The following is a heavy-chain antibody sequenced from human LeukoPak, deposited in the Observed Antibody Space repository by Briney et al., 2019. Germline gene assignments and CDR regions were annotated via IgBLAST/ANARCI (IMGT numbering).Heavy chain of an antibody. CDR2: ISSSSTTI. CDR3: ARVVGLLWFGEDRWFDP. V-gene: IGHV3-48*01. Sequence: GGSLRLSCAASGFTFSSYSMMWVRQAPGKGLEWVSYISSSSTTIHYADSVKGRFTISRDNAKNSVYLQMNSLRAEDTAVYYCARVVGLLWFGEDRWFDPWGQGTLVTVSS. D-gene: IGHD3-10*01. CDR1: GFTFSSYS. J-gene: IGHJ5*02.